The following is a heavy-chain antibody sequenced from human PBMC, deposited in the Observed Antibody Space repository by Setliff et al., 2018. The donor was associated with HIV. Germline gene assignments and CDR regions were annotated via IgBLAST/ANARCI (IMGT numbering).Heavy chain of an antibody. J-gene: IGHJ4*02. D-gene: IGHD7-27*01. Sequence: GGSLRLSCAASVFTFNNYGMNWVRQAPGKGLEWVAFIRYNGNKRDYADSVKGRFTISRDNSKHTLNLQMNSLRAVDTAVYYCAKDYWGTSDSSAFDYWGPGTLVTVSS. V-gene: IGHV3-30*02. CDR1: VFTFNNYG. CDR3: AKDYWGTSDSSAFDY. CDR2: IRYNGNKR.